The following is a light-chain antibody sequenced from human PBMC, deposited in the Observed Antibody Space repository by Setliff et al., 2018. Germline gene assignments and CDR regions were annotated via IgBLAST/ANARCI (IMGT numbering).Light chain of an antibody. Sequence: QSALIQPASVSGSPGQSITISCTGTSSDVGSYNLVSWYQQHPGKAPKLMIYEVSKRPSGVSNRFSGSKSGNTASLTISGLQAEDEADYYCCSYAGSSTFGPYVFGTGTKGTVL. V-gene: IGLV2-23*02. CDR1: SSDVGSYNL. CDR2: EVS. J-gene: IGLJ1*01. CDR3: CSYAGSSTFGPYV.